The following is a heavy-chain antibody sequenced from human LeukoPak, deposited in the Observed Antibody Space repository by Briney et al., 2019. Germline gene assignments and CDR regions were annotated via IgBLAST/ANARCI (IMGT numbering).Heavy chain of an antibody. D-gene: IGHD4-17*01. J-gene: IGHJ4*02. CDR2: INPNSGCT. CDR1: GYTFTGYY. CDR3: ARSYGDYTHIDY. Sequence: ASVKVSCKASGYTFTGYYMHWVRQAPGQGLEWMGWINPNSGCTNYAQKFQGRGTMTRDTSTSTAYMELRRLRSDDTAVYYCARSYGDYTHIDYWGQGTLVTVSS. V-gene: IGHV1-2*02.